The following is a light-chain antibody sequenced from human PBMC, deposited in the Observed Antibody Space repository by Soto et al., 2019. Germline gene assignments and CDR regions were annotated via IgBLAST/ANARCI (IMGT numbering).Light chain of an antibody. CDR1: QSTSNY. CDR2: AAS. Sequence: DIQMTQSPSSLSASVGDRVPITCRASQSTSNYLNWYQQKPGKAPKLLIYAASTLQSGVPSRFSGGGSGTDFTLTISSLQPEDFATYYCQQSYSTPITFGQGTRLEIK. CDR3: QQSYSTPIT. J-gene: IGKJ5*01. V-gene: IGKV1-39*01.